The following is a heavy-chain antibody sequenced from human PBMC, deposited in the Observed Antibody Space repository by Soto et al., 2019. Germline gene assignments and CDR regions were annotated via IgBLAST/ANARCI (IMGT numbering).Heavy chain of an antibody. J-gene: IGHJ4*02. Sequence: EVQLVESGGGLVQPGGSLRLSCAASGFTFSDNWMSWVRQAPGKGLECVANIKTDGSEKYYVDPVKGRFTISRDNAKNSLYLQRNSLSAGDTAVYYCATSMGRGGNDYWGQGTLVAVSS. V-gene: IGHV3-7*05. CDR3: ATSMGRGGNDY. CDR1: GFTFSDNW. D-gene: IGHD3-10*01. CDR2: IKTDGSEK.